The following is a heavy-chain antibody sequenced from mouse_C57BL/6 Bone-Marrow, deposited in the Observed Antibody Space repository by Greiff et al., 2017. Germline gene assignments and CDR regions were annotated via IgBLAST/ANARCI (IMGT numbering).Heavy chain of an antibody. J-gene: IGHJ3*01. CDR1: GYTFTDYE. Sequence: LQESGAELVRPGASVTLSCKASGYTFTDYEMHWVKQTPVHGLEWIGAMDPETGGTAYNQKFKGKAILTADKSSSTAYMELRSLTSEDSAVYYCTTGLRRFAYWGQGTLVTVSA. CDR3: TTGLRRFAY. V-gene: IGHV1-15*01. D-gene: IGHD2-4*01. CDR2: MDPETGGT.